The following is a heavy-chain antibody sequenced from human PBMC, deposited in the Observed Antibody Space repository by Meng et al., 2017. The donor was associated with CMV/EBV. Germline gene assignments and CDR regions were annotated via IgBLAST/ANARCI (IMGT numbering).Heavy chain of an antibody. CDR3: ARASVGSSSHPYFNY. Sequence: SVKVSCKASGGNISSPAISWVRQAPGQGLEWVGGMIPIYGTAKYAKKFKGRVTITTDESTNTAHMELSSLRSEDTAVYYCARASVGSSSHPYFNYWGQGTLVTVSS. V-gene: IGHV1-69*05. CDR1: GGNISSPA. D-gene: IGHD6-6*01. J-gene: IGHJ4*02. CDR2: MIPIYGTA.